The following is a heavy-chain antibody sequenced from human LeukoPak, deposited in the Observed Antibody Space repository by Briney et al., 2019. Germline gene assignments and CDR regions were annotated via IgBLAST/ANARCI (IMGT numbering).Heavy chain of an antibody. J-gene: IGHJ1*01. CDR3: ARVRDQYSSSWYWFFQH. V-gene: IGHV1-69*01. Sequence: SVKVSCMASGGTFSSYAISWVRQAPGQGLEWMGGIIPIFGTANYAQKFQGRVTITADESTSTAYVELSSLRSEDTAVYYCARVRDQYSSSWYWFFQHWGQGTLVTVSS. CDR1: GGTFSSYA. CDR2: IIPIFGTA. D-gene: IGHD6-13*01.